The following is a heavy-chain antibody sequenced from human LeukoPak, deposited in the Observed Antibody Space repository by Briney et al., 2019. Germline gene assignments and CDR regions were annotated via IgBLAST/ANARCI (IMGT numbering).Heavy chain of an antibody. CDR3: ARGLGYYYDSSGYYAL. Sequence: SETLSLTCSVAGGSISTYYWNWIRQTPGKGLEWIGHISNGNTDYNPSLKSRVTISVDTTKNQFSLKLSSVTAADTAVYYCARGLGYYYDSSGYYALWGQGTLVTVSS. J-gene: IGHJ4*02. D-gene: IGHD3-22*01. V-gene: IGHV4-59*12. CDR1: GGSISTYY. CDR2: ISNGNT.